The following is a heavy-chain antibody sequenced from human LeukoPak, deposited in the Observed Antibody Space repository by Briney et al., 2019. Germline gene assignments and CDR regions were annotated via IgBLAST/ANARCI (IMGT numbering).Heavy chain of an antibody. CDR2: IYYSGST. J-gene: IGHJ4*02. CDR1: GGSISSYS. V-gene: IGHV4-59*01. CDR3: ARLAPGAYFDY. D-gene: IGHD7-27*01. Sequence: SETLSLTCTVSGGSISSYSWSWIRQPPGKGLEYIGYIYYSGSTNYNPSLKSRVTISVDTSKNQFSLKLSSVTAADTAVYYCARLAPGAYFDYWGQGTLVTASS.